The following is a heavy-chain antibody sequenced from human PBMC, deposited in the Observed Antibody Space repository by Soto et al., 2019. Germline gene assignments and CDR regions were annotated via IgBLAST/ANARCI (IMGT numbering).Heavy chain of an antibody. CDR3: AHLGLGELSFSR. Sequence: QITLKESGPTLVKPTQTLTLTCTFSGFSLSTSGVGVGWIRQPPGKALEWLALIYWDDDKRYSPSLKCRLTITKDTSKNQVVLTMTNMDPVDTATYYCAHLGLGELSFSRWGQGTLVTVSS. CDR2: IYWDDDK. CDR1: GFSLSTSGVG. D-gene: IGHD3-16*02. J-gene: IGHJ4*02. V-gene: IGHV2-5*02.